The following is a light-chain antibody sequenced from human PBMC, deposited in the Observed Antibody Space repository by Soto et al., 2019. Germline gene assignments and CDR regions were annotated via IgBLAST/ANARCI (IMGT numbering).Light chain of an antibody. CDR3: QSCDSSLSAYVV. J-gene: IGLJ2*01. CDR2: DNN. V-gene: IGLV1-40*01. CDR1: SADTGAGSD. Sequence: QSVLTQPPSVSGAPGQRVTISCTGSSADTGAGSDVHWYQHLPGRAPKLLISDNNNRPSGVPDRFSGSKSGTSASLAITGLQAEDEGDYYCQSCDSSLSAYVVFGGGTKLTAL.